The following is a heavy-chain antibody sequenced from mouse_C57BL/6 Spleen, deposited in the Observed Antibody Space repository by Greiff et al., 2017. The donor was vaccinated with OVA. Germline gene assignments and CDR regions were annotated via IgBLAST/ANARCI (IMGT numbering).Heavy chain of an antibody. J-gene: IGHJ1*03. V-gene: IGHV1-20*01. CDR1: GYSFTGYF. CDR2: INPYNGDT. D-gene: IGHD1-1*01. CDR3: ARATVVARYWYFDV. Sequence: EVKLMESGPELVKPGDSVKISCKASGYSFTGYFMNWVMQSHGKSLEWIGRINPYNGDTFYNQKFKGKATLTVDKSSSTAHMELRSLTSEDSAVYYCARATVVARYWYFDVWGTGTTVTVSS.